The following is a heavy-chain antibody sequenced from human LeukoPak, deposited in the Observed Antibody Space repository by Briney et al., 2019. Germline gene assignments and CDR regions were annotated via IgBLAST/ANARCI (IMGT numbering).Heavy chain of an antibody. CDR3: ARGEVAAAGTTLRPLDY. CDR1: GGSFSGYY. D-gene: IGHD6-13*01. CDR2: INHSGST. J-gene: IGHJ4*02. V-gene: IGHV4-34*01. Sequence: SETLSLTCAVYGGSFSGYYWSWIRQPPGKGLEWIGEINHSGSTNYNPSLKSRVTISVDTSKNQFSLKLSSVTAADTAVYYCARGEVAAAGTTLRPLDYWGQGTLVTVSS.